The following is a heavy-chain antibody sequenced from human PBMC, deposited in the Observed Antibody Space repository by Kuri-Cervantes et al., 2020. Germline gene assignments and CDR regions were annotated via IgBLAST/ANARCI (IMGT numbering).Heavy chain of an antibody. V-gene: IGHV3-69-1*01. Sequence: GGSLRLSCAASGFTFSDAWMSWVRQAPGKGLEWISSIGVSIPIYYADSVKGRFTISRDNAKHSLYLQMNSLSAEDTAVYYCATAATVTGLFDYWGQGTLVTVSS. J-gene: IGHJ4*02. D-gene: IGHD6-19*01. CDR2: IGVSIPI. CDR1: GFTFSDAW. CDR3: ATAATVTGLFDY.